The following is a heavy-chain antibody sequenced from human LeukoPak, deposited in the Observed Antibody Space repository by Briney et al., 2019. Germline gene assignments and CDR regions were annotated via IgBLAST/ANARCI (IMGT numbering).Heavy chain of an antibody. D-gene: IGHD3-10*01. CDR3: ARDTVNTYYYGSGSYSAFDI. CDR1: GFTFSSYS. CDR2: ISSSSSTI. J-gene: IGHJ3*02. Sequence: GGSLRLSCAASGFTFSSYSMNWVRQAPGKGQEWVSYISSSSSTIYYADSVKGRFTISRDNAKNSLYLQMNSLRAEDTAVYYCARDTVNTYYYGSGSYSAFDIWGQGTMVTVSS. V-gene: IGHV3-48*01.